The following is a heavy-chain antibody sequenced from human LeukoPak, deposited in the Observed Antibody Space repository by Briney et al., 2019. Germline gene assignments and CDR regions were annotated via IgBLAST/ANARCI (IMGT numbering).Heavy chain of an antibody. CDR1: GYTFTSYD. D-gene: IGHD1-26*01. CDR2: MNPNSGNT. J-gene: IGHJ4*02. V-gene: IGHV1-8*01. Sequence: ASVKVPCKASGYTFTSYDINWVRQATGQGLEWMGWMNPNSGNTGYAQKFQGRVTMTRNTSISTAYMELSSLRSEDTAVYYCALLVGATRPFDYWGQGTLVTVSS. CDR3: ALLVGATRPFDY.